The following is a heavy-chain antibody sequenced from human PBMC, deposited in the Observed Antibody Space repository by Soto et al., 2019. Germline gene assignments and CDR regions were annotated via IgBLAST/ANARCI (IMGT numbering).Heavy chain of an antibody. V-gene: IGHV4-59*01. CDR3: ARSVAVPGAHIDY. Sequence: SETLSLTCSVAGGSISGSYWSWIRQSPGKGLEWLGYVYYTGSTNYSPSLRSRVSISVDTSKNEFSLRLSSVTAADTAVYFCARSVAVPGAHIDYWGQGTQVTVSS. CDR2: VYYTGST. D-gene: IGHD6-19*01. J-gene: IGHJ4*02. CDR1: GGSISGSY.